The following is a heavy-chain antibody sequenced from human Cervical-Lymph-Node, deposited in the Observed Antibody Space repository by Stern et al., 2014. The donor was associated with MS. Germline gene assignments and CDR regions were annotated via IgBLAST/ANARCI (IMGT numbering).Heavy chain of an antibody. Sequence: VQLVESGSELKKPGASVKVSCKASGYTLTNYPINWVRQAPGQGLEWMGWINTNTGNSTYAQDFTGRFVFSSDTSVSTAYLQISNLKAEDTAVYYCARDFVDTAMITRSGYLDCWGQGTLVTVSS. CDR2: INTNTGNS. V-gene: IGHV7-4-1*02. D-gene: IGHD5-18*01. J-gene: IGHJ4*02. CDR1: GYTLTNYP. CDR3: ARDFVDTAMITRSGYLDC.